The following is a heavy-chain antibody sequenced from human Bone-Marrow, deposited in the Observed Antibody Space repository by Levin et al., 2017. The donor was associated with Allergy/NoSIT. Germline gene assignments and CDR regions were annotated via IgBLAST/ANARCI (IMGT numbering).Heavy chain of an antibody. CDR1: GYTFTGHH. V-gene: IGHV1-2*02. CDR3: ARSEYKNFPFDL. D-gene: IGHD2/OR15-2a*01. Sequence: VASVKVSCKASGYTFTGHHIQWARQAPGQGLEWMAYINPHSGSTKSSQKFQDRVILTRDTSIATAYMELSGLRFDDTALYFCARSEYKNFPFDLWGQGTLVTVSS. CDR2: INPHSGST. J-gene: IGHJ4*02.